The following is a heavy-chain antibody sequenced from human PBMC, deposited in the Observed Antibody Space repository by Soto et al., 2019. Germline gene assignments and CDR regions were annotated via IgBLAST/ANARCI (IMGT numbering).Heavy chain of an antibody. V-gene: IGHV1-18*01. CDR1: GYTFSTYG. J-gene: IGHJ6*02. Sequence: QVQLVQSGAEVKKPGASVKVSCKASGYTFSTYGISWVRQAPGQGLEWMGWINGYNGNTNYAPKLQGRIIMTTDTSTTTAYMELRSLRSDDTAVYYCARMGDVPYYYYGMDVWGQGTTVTVSS. CDR2: INGYNGNT. D-gene: IGHD3-16*01. CDR3: ARMGDVPYYYYGMDV.